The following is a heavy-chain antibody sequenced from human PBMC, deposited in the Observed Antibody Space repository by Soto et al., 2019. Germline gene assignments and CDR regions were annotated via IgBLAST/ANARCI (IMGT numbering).Heavy chain of an antibody. V-gene: IGHV4-59*01. J-gene: IGHJ5*02. CDR1: GGSISSYY. Sequence: SETLSLTCTVSGGSISSYYWSWIRQPPGKGLEWIGNIYYSGSTNYNPSLKSRVTISVDTSKNQFSLKLSSVTAADTAVYYCARVVTIFGVVPGWFDPWGQGTLVTVSS. CDR3: ARVVTIFGVVPGWFDP. CDR2: IYYSGST. D-gene: IGHD3-3*01.